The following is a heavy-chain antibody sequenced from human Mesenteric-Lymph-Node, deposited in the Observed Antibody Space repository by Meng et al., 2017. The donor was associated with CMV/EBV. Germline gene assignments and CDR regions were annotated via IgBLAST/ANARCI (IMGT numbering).Heavy chain of an antibody. CDR1: GGSISSYY. Sequence: GSLRLSCTVSGGSISSYYWSWIRQPPGKGLEWIGYIYYSGSTNYNPSLKSRVTISVDTSKNQFSLKLSSVTAADTAVYYCARDVGYCSSTSCSQGQFDYWGQGTLVTVSS. J-gene: IGHJ4*02. V-gene: IGHV4-59*01. CDR3: ARDVGYCSSTSCSQGQFDY. CDR2: IYYSGST. D-gene: IGHD2-2*01.